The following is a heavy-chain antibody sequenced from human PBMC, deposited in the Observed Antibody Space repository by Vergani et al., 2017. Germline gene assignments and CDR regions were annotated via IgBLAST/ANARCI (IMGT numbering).Heavy chain of an antibody. CDR1: GFTFSDYY. CDR3: ARDRTYCSGGSCYSGGFAFDI. D-gene: IGHD2-15*01. V-gene: IGHV3-11*01. CDR2: ISSSGSTI. Sequence: QVQLVESGGGLVKPGGSLRLSCAASGFTFSDYYMSWIRQAPGKGLEWVSYISSSGSTIYYADSVKGRFTISRDNAKNSLYLQMNSLRAEDTAVYYCARDRTYCSGGSCYSGGFAFDIWGQGTMVTVSS. J-gene: IGHJ3*02.